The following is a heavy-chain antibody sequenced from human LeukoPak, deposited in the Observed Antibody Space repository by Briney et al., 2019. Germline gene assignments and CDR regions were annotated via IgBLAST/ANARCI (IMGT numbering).Heavy chain of an antibody. J-gene: IGHJ4*02. V-gene: IGHV4-39*01. D-gene: IGHD1-26*01. Sequence: SETLSLTCTVSGGSISSSSYYWGWIRQPPGKGLEWIGSISYSGTYYNPSLQSRVTISVDTYKNQSSLKLRSVTAADTAVYYCARHGGSGSYHYYFDYWGQGTLVTVSS. CDR2: ISYSGT. CDR1: GGSISSSSYY. CDR3: ARHGGSGSYHYYFDY.